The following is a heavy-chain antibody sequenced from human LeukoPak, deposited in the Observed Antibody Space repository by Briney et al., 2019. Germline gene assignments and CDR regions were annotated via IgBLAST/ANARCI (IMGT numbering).Heavy chain of an antibody. CDR1: EFTVSSNY. J-gene: IGHJ4*02. CDR3: TTPPDY. CDR2: IKSKTDGGTT. V-gene: IGHV3-15*01. Sequence: PGGSLRLSCAASEFTVSSNYMTWVRQAPAKGLEWVGRIKSKTDGGTTDYAAPVKGRFTISRDDSEDTLYLQINSLKTEDTAVYYCTTPPDYWGQGTLVTVSS.